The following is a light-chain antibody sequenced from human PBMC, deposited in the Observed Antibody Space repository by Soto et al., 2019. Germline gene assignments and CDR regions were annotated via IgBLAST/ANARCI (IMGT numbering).Light chain of an antibody. CDR2: EAS. CDR3: QQYNNWPPLT. Sequence: IVMTQSPATLSVSPGERATLSCRASQSVSSDLAWYQQKPGQAPRLLIYEASIRATGIPARFSGSGSGTEFTLTISSLQSEDFAVYYCQQYNNWPPLTFGGGTKVEIK. J-gene: IGKJ4*01. CDR1: QSVSSD. V-gene: IGKV3-15*01.